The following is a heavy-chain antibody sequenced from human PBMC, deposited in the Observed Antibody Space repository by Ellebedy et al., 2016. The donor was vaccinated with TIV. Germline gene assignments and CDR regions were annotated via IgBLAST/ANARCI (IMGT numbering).Heavy chain of an antibody. D-gene: IGHD1-26*01. CDR2: IIPIFGTA. CDR1: GGTFSSYA. V-gene: IGHV1-69*13. Sequence: AASVKVSCKASGGTFSSYAISWVRQAPGQGLEWMGGIIPIFGTANYAQKFQGRFTITADESTSTAYMELSSLRSEDTAVYYCARDPRSGRIFRGMDVWGQGTTVTVSS. J-gene: IGHJ6*02. CDR3: ARDPRSGRIFRGMDV.